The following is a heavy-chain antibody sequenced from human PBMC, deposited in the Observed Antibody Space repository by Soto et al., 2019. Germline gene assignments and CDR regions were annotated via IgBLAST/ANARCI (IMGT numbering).Heavy chain of an antibody. V-gene: IGHV4-59*08. CDR2: IYYTGST. Sequence: SETLSLTCTVSGGSISGYYWSWIRQPPGKRLEWIGYIYYTGSTNYNPSLRSRVTISIDTSKNQFSLQLSSVTAADTAVYFCARYAPLDSWGRETLVTGSS. CDR3: ARYAPLDS. J-gene: IGHJ4*02. CDR1: GGSISGYY.